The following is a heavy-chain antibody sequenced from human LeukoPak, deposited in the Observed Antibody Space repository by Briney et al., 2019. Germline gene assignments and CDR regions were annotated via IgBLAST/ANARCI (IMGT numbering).Heavy chain of an antibody. D-gene: IGHD3-10*01. J-gene: IGHJ4*02. CDR2: IYHSGGT. Sequence: SETLSLTCTVSGVSISSFYWSWIRQPPGKGLEWIGYIYHSGGTYYNPSLKSRVTISVDRSKNQFSLKLSSVTAADTAVYYCARSWVVRGVFDYWGQGTLVTVSS. V-gene: IGHV4-59*12. CDR3: ARSWVVRGVFDY. CDR1: GVSISSFY.